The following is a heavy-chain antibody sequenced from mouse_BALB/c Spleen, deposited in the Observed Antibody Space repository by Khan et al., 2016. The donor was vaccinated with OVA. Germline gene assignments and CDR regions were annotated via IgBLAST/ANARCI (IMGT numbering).Heavy chain of an antibody. J-gene: IGHJ3*01. CDR1: GYTFTSYW. V-gene: IGHV1-5*01. CDR2: IYPGNSDT. CDR3: TRFGYLFAY. D-gene: IGHD2-2*01. Sequence: VQLKQSGTVLARPGTSVKMSCKASGYTFTSYWMHWVKQRPGQGLEWIGAIYPGNSDTSYNQKFKGTAKLTAVTSTSTAYMELSSLTNEDSAVYYCTRFGYLFAYWGQGTLVTVSA.